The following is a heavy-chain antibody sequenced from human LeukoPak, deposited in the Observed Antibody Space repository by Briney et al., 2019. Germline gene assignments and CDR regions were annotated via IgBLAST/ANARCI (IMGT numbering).Heavy chain of an antibody. CDR1: GYSFTSYW. D-gene: IGHD3-16*01. CDR2: IYPGDSDT. CDR3: ARLMRNWFDP. Sequence: GESLKISCKGSGYSFTSYWIGWVRQMPGKGLEWMGIIYPGDSDTRYSPSFQGQVTLSADKSINTAYLQWSSLKASDTAMYYWARLMRNWFDPWGQGTLVTVSS. J-gene: IGHJ5*02. V-gene: IGHV5-51*01.